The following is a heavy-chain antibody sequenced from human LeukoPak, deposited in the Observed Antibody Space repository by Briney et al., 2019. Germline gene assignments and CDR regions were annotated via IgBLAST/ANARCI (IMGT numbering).Heavy chain of an antibody. CDR1: GYTFTSYG. CDR3: ARDIVVVPAAHNWFDP. V-gene: IGHV1-18*01. J-gene: IGHJ5*02. Sequence: ASVKVSCKASGYTFTSYGISWVRQAPGQGLERMGWISAYNGNTNYAQKLQGRVTMTTDTSTSTAYMELRSLRSDDTAVYYCARDIVVVPAAHNWFDPWGQGTLVTVSS. CDR2: ISAYNGNT. D-gene: IGHD2-2*01.